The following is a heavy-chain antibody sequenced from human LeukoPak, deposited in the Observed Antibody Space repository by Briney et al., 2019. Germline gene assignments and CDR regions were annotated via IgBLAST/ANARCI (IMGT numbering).Heavy chain of an antibody. Sequence: ASVKVSCKASGYTFTSYYMHWVRQAPGQGLEWMGIINPSGGSTSYAQKFQGRVTMTRDTSTSTVYMELSSLRSEDTAVYYCANPSRAAAGAFDIWGQGTMVTVSS. CDR2: INPSGGST. V-gene: IGHV1-46*01. CDR1: GYTFTSYY. J-gene: IGHJ3*02. CDR3: ANPSRAAAGAFDI. D-gene: IGHD6-13*01.